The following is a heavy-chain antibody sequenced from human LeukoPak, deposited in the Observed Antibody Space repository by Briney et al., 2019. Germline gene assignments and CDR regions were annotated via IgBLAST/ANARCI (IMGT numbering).Heavy chain of an antibody. CDR1: GFTFSSYG. D-gene: IGHD3-16*01. J-gene: IGHJ3*02. CDR2: TWYDGSNK. V-gene: IGHV3-33*01. CDR3: ARDSRYVGQAFDI. Sequence: GGSLRLSCAASGFTFSSYGMHWVRQAPGKGLEWVAVTWYDGSNKYYADSVKGRFTISRDNSKNTLYLQMNSLRAEDTAVYYCARDSRYVGQAFDIWGQGTMVTVSS.